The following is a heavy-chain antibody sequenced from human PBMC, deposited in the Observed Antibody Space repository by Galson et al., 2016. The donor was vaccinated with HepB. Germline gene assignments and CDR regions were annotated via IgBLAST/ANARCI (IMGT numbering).Heavy chain of an antibody. J-gene: IGHJ4*02. CDR2: VHPSGDAT. Sequence: SVKVSCKASGYTYTSYYMHWVRQAPGRGLEWMGLVHPSGDATIYARNFQGRVTMTRDTSATSVYIAVSSLKSKATAGYYCATANGHNGGPLDYWGQGTLVTVSS. V-gene: IGHV1-46*01. CDR3: ATANGHNGGPLDY. D-gene: IGHD5-24*01. CDR1: GYTYTSYY.